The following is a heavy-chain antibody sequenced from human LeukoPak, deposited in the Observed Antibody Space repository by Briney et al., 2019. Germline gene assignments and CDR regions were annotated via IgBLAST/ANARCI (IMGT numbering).Heavy chain of an antibody. V-gene: IGHV3-30-3*01. J-gene: IGHJ4*02. CDR1: GFTFSSYA. CDR2: ISYDGSNK. CDR3: ARGGVIIDY. D-gene: IGHD3-22*01. Sequence: GRSLRLSCAAFGFTFSSYAMHWVRQAPGKGLEWVAVISYDGSNKYYADSVKGRFTISRDNSKNTLYLQMNSLRAEDTAVYYCARGGVIIDYWGQGTLVTVSS.